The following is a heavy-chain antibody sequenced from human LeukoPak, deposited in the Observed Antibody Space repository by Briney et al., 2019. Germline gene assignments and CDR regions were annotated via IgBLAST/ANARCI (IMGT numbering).Heavy chain of an antibody. CDR2: IYYSGST. Sequence: SETLSLTCTVSGGSISSSSYYWGWIRQPPGKGLECIGSIYYSGSTYYNPSLKSRVTISVDTSKNQFSLKLSSVTAADTAVYYCARDPRRWPVAGFPYYFDYWGQGTLVTVSS. CDR3: ARDPRRWPVAGFPYYFDY. J-gene: IGHJ4*02. D-gene: IGHD6-19*01. V-gene: IGHV4-39*02. CDR1: GGSISSSSYY.